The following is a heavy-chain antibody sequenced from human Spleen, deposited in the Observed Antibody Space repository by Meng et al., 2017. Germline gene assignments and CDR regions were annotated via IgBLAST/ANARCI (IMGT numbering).Heavy chain of an antibody. Sequence: GSLRLSCTVSGGSISPYFWSWIRQPAGEGLEWIGRISSSGSTNYNPSLKSRVTMSVDTSKNQFSLKLSSVTAADTAVYYCAAYSGSYMDYWGQGTLVTVSS. D-gene: IGHD1-26*01. J-gene: IGHJ4*02. CDR2: ISSSGST. V-gene: IGHV4-4*07. CDR1: GGSISPYF. CDR3: AAYSGSYMDY.